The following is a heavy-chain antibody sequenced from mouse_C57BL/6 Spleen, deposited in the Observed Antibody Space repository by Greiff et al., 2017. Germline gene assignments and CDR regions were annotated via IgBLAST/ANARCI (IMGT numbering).Heavy chain of an antibody. D-gene: IGHD2-2*01. CDR2: IYPGSGST. CDR1: GYTFTSYW. CDR3: ARRRGYYDAMDY. V-gene: IGHV1-55*01. Sequence: QVQLQQPGAELVKPGASVKMSCKASGYTFTSYWITWVKQRPGQGLEWIGDIYPGSGSTNYNEKFKSKATLTVDTSSSTAYMQLSSLTSEDSAVYYCARRRGYYDAMDYWGQGTSVTVSS. J-gene: IGHJ4*01.